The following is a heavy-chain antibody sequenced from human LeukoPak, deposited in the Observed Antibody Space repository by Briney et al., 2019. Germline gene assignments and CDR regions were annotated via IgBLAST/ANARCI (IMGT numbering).Heavy chain of an antibody. J-gene: IGHJ4*02. CDR3: ARADFRGSSWDYAY. Sequence: PGGSLRLSCVASGFTLSFYWMGWVRQAPGKGLEWVADIKEDGSERYYVDSVKGRFTISRDNAKNSLYLQVNSLRAEDTAVYYCARADFRGSSWDYAYWGQGALVIVSS. CDR2: IKEDGSER. D-gene: IGHD6-13*01. V-gene: IGHV3-7*04. CDR1: GFTLSFYW.